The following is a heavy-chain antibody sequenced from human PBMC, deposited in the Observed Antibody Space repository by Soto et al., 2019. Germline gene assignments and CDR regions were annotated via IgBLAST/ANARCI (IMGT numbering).Heavy chain of an antibody. D-gene: IGHD3-10*01. CDR1: GFTFSDYY. V-gene: IGHV3-11*01. CDR3: ARDAPYEGGADMVRGVEIDY. J-gene: IGHJ4*02. Sequence: GGSLRLSCAASGFTFSDYYMSWIRQAPGKGLEWVSYISSSGSTIYYADSVKGRFTISRDNAKNSLYLQMNSLRAEDTAVYYCARDAPYEGGADMVRGVEIDYWGQGTLVTVSS. CDR2: ISSSGSTI.